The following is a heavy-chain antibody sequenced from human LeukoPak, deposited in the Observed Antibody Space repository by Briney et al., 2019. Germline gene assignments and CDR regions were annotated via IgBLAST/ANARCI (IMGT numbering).Heavy chain of an antibody. CDR1: GYTFNTYG. V-gene: IGHV1-18*01. D-gene: IGHD3-10*01. CDR2: ISGYNGKT. CDR3: ARDKYTVARGVIIFDY. Sequence: ASVKVSCKASGYTFNTYGITWVRQAPGQGLEWMGWISGYNGKTKYAQKLQDRVTMTRDMSTSTVYMELSSLRSEDTAVYYCARDKYTVARGVIIFDYWGQGTLVTVSS. J-gene: IGHJ4*02.